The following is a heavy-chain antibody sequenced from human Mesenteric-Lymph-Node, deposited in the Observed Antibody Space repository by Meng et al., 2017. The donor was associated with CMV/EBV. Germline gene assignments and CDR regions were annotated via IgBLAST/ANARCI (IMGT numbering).Heavy chain of an antibody. D-gene: IGHD5/OR15-5a*01. CDR2: IGTAGDT. Sequence: GESLKISCAASGFTFSSYDMHWVRQATGKGLEWVSAIGTAGDTYYPGSVKGRFTISRDTSKNTLYLQMNSPRAEDTAIYYCAKGLSVFDYWGQGILVTVSS. J-gene: IGHJ4*02. V-gene: IGHV3-13*01. CDR1: GFTFSSYD. CDR3: AKGLSVFDY.